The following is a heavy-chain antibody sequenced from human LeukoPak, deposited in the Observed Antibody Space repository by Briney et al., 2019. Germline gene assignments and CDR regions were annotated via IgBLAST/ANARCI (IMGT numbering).Heavy chain of an antibody. J-gene: IGHJ6*03. V-gene: IGHV4-34*01. D-gene: IGHD3-3*01. CDR2: INHGGST. CDR3: ARVRSGYDYCYYYMDV. CDR1: GGSFSGDF. Sequence: SETLSLTCAVYGGSFSGDFWSWIRQSPGKGLEWIGEINHGGSTTYNPSLQSRVTMSVDTSKNQFSLKLSSVTAADTAVYYCARVRSGYDYCYYYMDVWGKGTTVTVSS.